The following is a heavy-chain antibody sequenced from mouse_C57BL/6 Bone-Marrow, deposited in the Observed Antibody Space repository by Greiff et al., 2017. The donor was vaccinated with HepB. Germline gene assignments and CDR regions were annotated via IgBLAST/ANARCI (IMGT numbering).Heavy chain of an antibody. CDR2: IHPNSGST. D-gene: IGHD2-3*01. V-gene: IGHV1-64*01. Sequence: QVQLKQPGAELVKPGASVKLSCKASGYTFTSYWMHWVKQRPGQGLEWIGMIHPNSGSTNYNEKFKSKATLTVDKSSSTAYMQRSSLTSEDSAVYYCARWLLPDYYAMDYWGQGTSVTVSS. CDR3: ARWLLPDYYAMDY. J-gene: IGHJ4*01. CDR1: GYTFTSYW.